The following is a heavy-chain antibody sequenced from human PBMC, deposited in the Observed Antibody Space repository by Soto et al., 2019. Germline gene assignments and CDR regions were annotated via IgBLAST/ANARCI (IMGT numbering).Heavy chain of an antibody. D-gene: IGHD2-8*01. Sequence: SETLSLTCTVSSASISSSSYTWGWIRQPPGKGLEWIGSIYYSGTTYYNPSLNSRVTVSVDTSKNQFSLKVTSVTAADTAVYYCASFVGLLWGGVSPAESWGSYYFDNWGQGTLVTVSS. CDR2: IYYSGTT. V-gene: IGHV4-39*01. CDR3: ASFVGLLWGGVSPAESWGSYYFDN. CDR1: SASISSSSYT. J-gene: IGHJ4*02.